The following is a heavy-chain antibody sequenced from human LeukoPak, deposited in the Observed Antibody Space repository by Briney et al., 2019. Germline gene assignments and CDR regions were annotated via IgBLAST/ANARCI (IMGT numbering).Heavy chain of an antibody. CDR2: ISAYNGNT. V-gene: IGHV1-18*01. CDR3: ASRTADYGSGSHYGY. J-gene: IGHJ4*02. D-gene: IGHD3-10*01. Sequence: GASVKVSCKASGYTFTSYGISWVRQAPGQGLEWMGWISAYNGNTNYAQKLQGRVTMTTDTSTSTAYMELRSLRSDDTAVYYCASRTADYGSGSHYGYWGQGTLVTVSS. CDR1: GYTFTSYG.